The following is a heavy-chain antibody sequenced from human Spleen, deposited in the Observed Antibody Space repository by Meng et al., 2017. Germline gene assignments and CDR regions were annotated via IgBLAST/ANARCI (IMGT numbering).Heavy chain of an antibody. D-gene: IGHD6-13*01. CDR2: IHHSGST. Sequence: QVQLQQGGAGLLKPSETLSLTCAVYGGSFSNYYWSWIRQPPGKGQEWIGEIHHSGSTNYNPSLKSRVTISVDTSKIQFSLKLSSVTAADTAVYYCASLSTSWSGADYWGQGTLVTVSS. J-gene: IGHJ4*02. CDR3: ASLSTSWSGADY. CDR1: GGSFSNYY. V-gene: IGHV4-34*01.